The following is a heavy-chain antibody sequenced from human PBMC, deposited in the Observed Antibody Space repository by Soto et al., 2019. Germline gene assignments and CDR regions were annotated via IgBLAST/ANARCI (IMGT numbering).Heavy chain of an antibody. Sequence: QVQLQESGPGLVKPSQTLSLTCTVSGGSISSGGYYWSWIRQHPGKGLEWIGYIYYSGSTYYNPSLKSRVPLSVDTSKNQFSLKLSSVTAADTAVYYCARDLRFRGFYGMDVWGQGTTVTVSS. V-gene: IGHV4-31*03. CDR3: ARDLRFRGFYGMDV. J-gene: IGHJ6*02. CDR1: GGSISSGGYY. D-gene: IGHD3-10*01. CDR2: IYYSGST.